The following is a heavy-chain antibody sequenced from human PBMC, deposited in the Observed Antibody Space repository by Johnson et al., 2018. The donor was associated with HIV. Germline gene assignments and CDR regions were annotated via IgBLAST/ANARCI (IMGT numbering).Heavy chain of an antibody. CDR2: IYSGGLT. CDR1: GFTFDDYG. D-gene: IGHD6-13*01. V-gene: IGHV3-66*02. CDR3: ARDRFYSSSWEVAADAFDI. J-gene: IGHJ3*02. Sequence: MQLVESGGGVVRPGGSLRLSCAASGFTFDDYGMSWVRQAPGKGLEWVSVIYSGGLTYYAQSVKGRFTIPRANSKNTLYLQMNSLRAEDTAVYYCARDRFYSSSWEVAADAFDIWGQGTMVTVSS.